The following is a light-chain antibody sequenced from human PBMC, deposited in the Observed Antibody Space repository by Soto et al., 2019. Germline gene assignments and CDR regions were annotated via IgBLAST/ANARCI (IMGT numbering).Light chain of an antibody. J-gene: IGLJ2*01. Sequence: QLVLTQSPSASASLGASVKLTCTLSSGHSSYAIAWHQQQPEKGPRYLMKLNSDGTHSKEDGIPDRFSGSSSGAERYLTISSLQSEDEADYYCQTWGTGIHVVFGGGTKVTVL. CDR2: LNSDGTH. CDR1: SGHSSYA. V-gene: IGLV4-69*01. CDR3: QTWGTGIHVV.